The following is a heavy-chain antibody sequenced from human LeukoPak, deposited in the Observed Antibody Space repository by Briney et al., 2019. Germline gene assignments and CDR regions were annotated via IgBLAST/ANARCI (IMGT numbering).Heavy chain of an antibody. CDR2: INHSGST. V-gene: IGHV4-34*01. Sequence: SETLSLTCAVYGGSLSGYYWSWIRQPPGKGLEWIGEINHSGSTNYNPSLKSRVTISVDTSKNQFSLKLSSVTAADTAVYYCARAATTVTTEGAFDIWGQGTMVTVSS. J-gene: IGHJ3*02. CDR1: GGSLSGYY. CDR3: ARAATTVTTEGAFDI. D-gene: IGHD4-17*01.